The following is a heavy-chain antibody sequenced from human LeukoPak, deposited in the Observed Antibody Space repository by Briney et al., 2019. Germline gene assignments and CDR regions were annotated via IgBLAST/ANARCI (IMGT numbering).Heavy chain of an antibody. D-gene: IGHD5-12*01. CDR2: ISPYNGNT. CDR3: AREVATTSQDY. V-gene: IGHV1-18*01. CDR1: GYTFTSYG. J-gene: IGHJ4*02. Sequence: PRASVKVSRKASGYTFTSYGITWVRQAPGQGLEWMGWISPYNGNTNHAQKLQGRVTMTTDTSTNTAYMELRSLRSDDTAVYYCAREVATTSQDYWGQGTLVTVSS.